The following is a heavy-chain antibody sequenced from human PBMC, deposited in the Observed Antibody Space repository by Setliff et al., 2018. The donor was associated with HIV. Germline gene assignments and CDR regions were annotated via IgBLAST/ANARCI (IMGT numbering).Heavy chain of an antibody. CDR3: ARGHCNSDKCWYTWFDP. D-gene: IGHD2-2*01. J-gene: IGHJ5*02. CDR1: GYTFSNYG. Sequence: ASVKVSCKASGYTFSNYGISWVRQAPGQGLEWMGWISAYNDNTHYAQKLQGRVTMTTDTSTNTAYMELRSLRSDDTAVYYCARGHCNSDKCWYTWFDPWGQGTLVTVSS. CDR2: ISAYNDNT. V-gene: IGHV1-18*01.